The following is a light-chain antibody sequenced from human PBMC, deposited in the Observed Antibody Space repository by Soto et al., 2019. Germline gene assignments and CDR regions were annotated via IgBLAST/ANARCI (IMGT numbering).Light chain of an antibody. CDR3: SSYTANSVYV. CDR2: DDS. J-gene: IGLJ1*01. Sequence: QSALTQPASVSGSPGQSITISCTGTSTDVGGYKYVSWYQQHPGKAPKLMIYDDSNRPSGVSNRFSASKSGSTASLTISGLRAEDEADYYCSSYTANSVYVFGTGTKVTVL. V-gene: IGLV2-14*01. CDR1: STDVGGYKY.